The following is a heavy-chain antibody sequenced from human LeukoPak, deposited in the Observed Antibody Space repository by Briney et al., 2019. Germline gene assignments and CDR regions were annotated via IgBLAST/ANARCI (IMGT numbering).Heavy chain of an antibody. V-gene: IGHV4-59*12. J-gene: IGHJ5*02. CDR2: IYHSGST. D-gene: IGHD3-10*01. Sequence: PSETLSLTCSVSGGSMSSYYWSWIRQSPGKGLEWIGYIYHSGSTDYNSSLKSRVTISEDTSKKQFSLKLSSVTAADTAVYYCARDGVITMVRELLEWWFDPWGQGTLVTVTS. CDR1: GGSMSSYY. CDR3: ARDGVITMVRELLEWWFDP.